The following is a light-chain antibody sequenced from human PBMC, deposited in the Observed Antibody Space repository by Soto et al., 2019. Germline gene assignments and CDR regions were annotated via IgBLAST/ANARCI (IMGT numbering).Light chain of an antibody. CDR2: GNH. CDR3: QSYDNSLSDYV. V-gene: IGLV1-40*01. Sequence: QSDRTHPPSVPGPPGQRVTIACTGSSSNIGAANDVHWYQQLPGRAPTLIIYGNHNRPSGVPDRFSGSKSGTSASLAITGLQSEDEADYYCQSYDNSLSDYVFGTGTKVTVL. J-gene: IGLJ1*01. CDR1: SSNIGAAND.